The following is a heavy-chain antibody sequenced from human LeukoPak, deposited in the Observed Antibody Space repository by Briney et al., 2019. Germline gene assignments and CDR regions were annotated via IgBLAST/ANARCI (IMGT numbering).Heavy chain of an antibody. CDR2: ISAYNGNT. V-gene: IGHV1-18*01. J-gene: IGHJ6*02. CDR3: ARPSFHCSSTSCYTGYGMDV. Sequence: GASVKVSCKASGYTFTSYGISWVRQAPGQGLEWMGWISAYNGNTNYAQKLQDRVTMTTDTSTSTAYVELRSLRSDDTAVYYCARPSFHCSSTSCYTGYGMDVWGQGTTVTVSS. D-gene: IGHD2-2*02. CDR1: GYTFTSYG.